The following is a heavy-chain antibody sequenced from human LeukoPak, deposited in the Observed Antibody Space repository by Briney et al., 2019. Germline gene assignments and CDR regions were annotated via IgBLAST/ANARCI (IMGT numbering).Heavy chain of an antibody. CDR2: IKQDGTEE. CDR1: GFTFSSYS. V-gene: IGHV3-7*03. CDR3: ARDPCHGALDY. D-gene: IGHD2-2*01. J-gene: IGHJ4*02. Sequence: QPGGSLRLSCAASGFTFSSYSMSWVRRAPGKGLEWVANIKQDGTEEYYVDSVRGRFSISKDNAKNSLYLQMNSLRAEDTAVYYCARDPCHGALDYWGQGALVTVSS.